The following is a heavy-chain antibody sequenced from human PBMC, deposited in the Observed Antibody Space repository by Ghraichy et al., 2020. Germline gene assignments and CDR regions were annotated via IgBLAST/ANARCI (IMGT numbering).Heavy chain of an antibody. CDR2: IYYSGST. J-gene: IGHJ4*02. V-gene: IGHV4-39*01. CDR1: GGSISSSSYY. Sequence: SETPSLTCTVSGGSISSSSYYWGWIRQPPGKGLEWIGSIYYSGSTYYNPSLKSRVTISVDTSKNQFSLKLSSVTAADTAVYYCARRLRLGATGGVYFDYWGQGTLVTVSS. CDR3: ARRLRLGATGGVYFDY. D-gene: IGHD1-26*01.